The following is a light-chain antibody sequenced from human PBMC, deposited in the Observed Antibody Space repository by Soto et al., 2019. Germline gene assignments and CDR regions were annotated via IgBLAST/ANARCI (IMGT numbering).Light chain of an antibody. CDR3: SSYAGSNKSV. Sequence: QSVLTQPPSASGSPGQSVTISCTGTSSDVGGYNYVSWYQQYPGKAPKLMIYEVSKRPSGVPDRLSGSKSGNTASLTVSGLQAEDEADYYCSSYAGSNKSVFGTGTKVTV. J-gene: IGLJ1*01. V-gene: IGLV2-8*01. CDR1: SSDVGGYNY. CDR2: EVS.